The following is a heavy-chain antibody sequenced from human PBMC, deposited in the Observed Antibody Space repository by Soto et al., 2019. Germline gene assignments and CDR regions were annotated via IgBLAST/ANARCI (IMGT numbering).Heavy chain of an antibody. J-gene: IGHJ4*02. CDR1: GFTFSSYA. V-gene: IGHV3-30-3*01. Sequence: QVQLVESGGCVVQPGRSLRLSCAASGFTFSSYAMHWVRQAPGKGLEWVAVISYDGSNKYYADSVKGRFTISRDNSNNTLYLKMNSLRAEDTAVYYCAREGQELRFLGWLYVAGWMDYWGQGTLVTVSS. CDR2: ISYDGSNK. D-gene: IGHD3-3*01. CDR3: AREGQELRFLGWLYVAGWMDY.